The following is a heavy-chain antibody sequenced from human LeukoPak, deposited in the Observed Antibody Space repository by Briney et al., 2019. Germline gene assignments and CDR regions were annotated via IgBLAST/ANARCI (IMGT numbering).Heavy chain of an antibody. CDR3: ARHQTTVTTDWFDP. J-gene: IGHJ5*02. CDR2: IYYSGST. CDR1: GGSISSSSYY. Sequence: SETLSLTCTVSGGSISSSSYYWGWIRQPPGKGLEWIGSIYYSGSTYYNPSLKSRVTISVDTSKNQFSLRLSSVTAADTAVYYCARHQTTVTTDWFDPWGQGTLVTVSS. V-gene: IGHV4-39*01. D-gene: IGHD4-11*01.